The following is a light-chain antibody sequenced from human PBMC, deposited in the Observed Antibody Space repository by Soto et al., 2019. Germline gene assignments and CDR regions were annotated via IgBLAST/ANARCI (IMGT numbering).Light chain of an antibody. CDR2: GGS. CDR1: QTISRF. CDR3: QQGFSTPWT. J-gene: IGKJ1*01. V-gene: IGKV1-39*01. Sequence: DIQMTQSPSSLSASVGDRVTITCRASQTISRFLKWYQQKPGKAPKLLIYGGSSLQSGVPSNFNGSGFGTEFTLTISYLQPEDFATYSCQQGFSTPWTFGQGTKVEVK.